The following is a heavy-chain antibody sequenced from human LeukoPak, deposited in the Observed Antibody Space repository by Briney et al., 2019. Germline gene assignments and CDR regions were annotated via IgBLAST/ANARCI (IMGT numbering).Heavy chain of an antibody. CDR3: ARHYGDYGVDP. V-gene: IGHV5-51*01. J-gene: IGHJ5*02. Sequence: GESLKISCQGFGYSFTSYWIGWVRQMPGKGVEGMGIIYPGDSDTRYSPSFQGQVTISADKSISTAYLQWSSLKASDTAMYYCARHYGDYGVDPWGQGTLVTVSS. D-gene: IGHD4-17*01. CDR2: IYPGDSDT. CDR1: GYSFTSYW.